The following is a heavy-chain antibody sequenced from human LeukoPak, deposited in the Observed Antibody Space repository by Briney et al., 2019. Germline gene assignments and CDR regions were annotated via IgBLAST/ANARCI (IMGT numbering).Heavy chain of an antibody. CDR3: ARDYSSGWYGDAFDI. Sequence: SETLALTCTVSGGSISSYYWSWIRQPPGKGLEWIGYIYYSGSTNYNPSLKSRVTISVDTSKDQFSLKLSSVTAADTAVYYCARDYSSGWYGDAFDIWGQGTMVTVSS. CDR1: GGSISSYY. V-gene: IGHV4-59*01. CDR2: IYYSGST. J-gene: IGHJ3*02. D-gene: IGHD6-19*01.